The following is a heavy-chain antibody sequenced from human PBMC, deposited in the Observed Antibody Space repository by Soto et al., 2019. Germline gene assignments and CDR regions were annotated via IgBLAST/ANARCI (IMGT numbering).Heavy chain of an antibody. Sequence: GAPVKVSCKVSGYTLTELSMHWVRQAPGKGLEWMGGFDPEDGETIYAQKFQGRVTMTEDTSTDTAYMELSSLRSEDTAVYYCSGVSAYPTYYYYGMDVCGQGTTVTV. J-gene: IGHJ6*02. V-gene: IGHV1-24*01. CDR1: GYTLTELS. CDR2: FDPEDGET. CDR3: SGVSAYPTYYYYGMDV. D-gene: IGHD3-22*01.